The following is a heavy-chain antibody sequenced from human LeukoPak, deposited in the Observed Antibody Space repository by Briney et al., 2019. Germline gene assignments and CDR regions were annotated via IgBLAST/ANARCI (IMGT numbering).Heavy chain of an antibody. CDR1: GGSFSHYY. D-gene: IGHD1-7*01. V-gene: IGHV4-34*01. CDR2: INDGGTI. J-gene: IGHJ6*03. CDR3: ARRWNYGRNYYIDV. Sequence: SETLSLTCAVYGGSFSHYYWSWIRQSPRMGLEWIAEINDGGTINYNPSLMSRVTISLDKSKNQFSLKLSSATAADTAVYYCARRWNYGRNYYIDVWGQGATVSVSS.